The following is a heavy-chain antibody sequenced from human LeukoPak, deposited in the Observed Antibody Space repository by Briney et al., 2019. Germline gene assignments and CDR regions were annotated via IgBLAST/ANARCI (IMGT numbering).Heavy chain of an antibody. CDR3: ARAFLGGAAAADT. V-gene: IGHV3-49*04. J-gene: IGHJ5*02. CDR2: VRSKAYGGTT. D-gene: IGHD6-13*01. Sequence: PGGSLRLSCTASGFTFGDYAMSWVRQAPGKGLEWVGLVRSKAYGGTTEYAASVKGRFTISRDDSKSIAYLQMNSLKTEDTAVYYCARAFLGGAAAADTWGQGTLVTVSS. CDR1: GFTFGDYA.